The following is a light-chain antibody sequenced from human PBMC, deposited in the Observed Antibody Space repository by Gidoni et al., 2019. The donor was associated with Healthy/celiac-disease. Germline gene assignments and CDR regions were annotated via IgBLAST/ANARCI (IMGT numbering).Light chain of an antibody. CDR1: QSVSSY. CDR3: QQRSNWPPLT. Sequence: EIVLTQSQSTLSLSPGERATLSCRASQSVSSYLAWYHQKPGQAPRRLIYDASNMATGIPARFSGSGSGTDFTLTISSLEPEDFAVYYCQQRSNWPPLTFGGGTKVEIK. J-gene: IGKJ4*01. V-gene: IGKV3-11*01. CDR2: DAS.